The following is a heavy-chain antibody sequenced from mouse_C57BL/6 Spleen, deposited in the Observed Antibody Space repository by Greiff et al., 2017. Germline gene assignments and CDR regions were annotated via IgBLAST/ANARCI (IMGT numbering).Heavy chain of an antibody. CDR3: ARWGAIYYEYDGIDY. CDR2: INPSNGGT. D-gene: IGHD2-4*01. V-gene: IGHV1-53*01. J-gene: IGHJ2*01. Sequence: QVQLKQPGTELVKPGASVKLSCKASGYTFTSYWMHWVKQRPGQGLEWIGNINPSNGGTNYNEKFKSKATLTVDKSSSTAYMQLSSLTSEDSAVYCCARWGAIYYEYDGIDYWGQGTTLTVSS. CDR1: GYTFTSYW.